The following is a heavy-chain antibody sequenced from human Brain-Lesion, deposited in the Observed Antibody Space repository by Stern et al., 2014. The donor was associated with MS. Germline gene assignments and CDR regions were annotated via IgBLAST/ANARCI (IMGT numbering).Heavy chain of an antibody. V-gene: IGHV4-61*02. D-gene: IGHD2-2*01. Sequence: QLQLQESGPGLVKPSQTLSLSCTVSGGSISSGGYYWSWIRQPAGKGLEWIGRIFNTGRTTYNPSLKSRVTISKDTSKNQFSLRLNPMTAADTAVYYCARGRVVPGFQYYATDVWGQGTTVIVSS. J-gene: IGHJ6*02. CDR1: GGSISSGGYY. CDR2: IFNTGRT. CDR3: ARGRVVPGFQYYATDV.